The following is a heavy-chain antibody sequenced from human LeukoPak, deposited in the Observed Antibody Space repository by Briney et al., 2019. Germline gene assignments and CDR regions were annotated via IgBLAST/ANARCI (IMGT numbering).Heavy chain of an antibody. CDR3: ARAGMLYSMQLWFDDY. Sequence: ASVKVSCKASGYTFTGYYMHWVRQAPGQGLEWMGWINPNSGGTNYAQKFQGRVTMTRDTSISTAYMELSRLRSDDTAVYYCARAGMLYSMQLWFDDYWGQGTLVTVSS. J-gene: IGHJ4*02. V-gene: IGHV1-2*02. D-gene: IGHD5-18*01. CDR1: GYTFTGYY. CDR2: INPNSGGT.